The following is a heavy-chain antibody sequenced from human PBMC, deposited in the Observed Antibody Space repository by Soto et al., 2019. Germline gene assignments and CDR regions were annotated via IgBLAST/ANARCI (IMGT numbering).Heavy chain of an antibody. CDR2: IIPIFGTA. V-gene: IGHV1-69*13. Sequence: SVKVPCKASGGTFSSYAISWVRQAPGQGLEWMGGIIPIFGTANYAQKFQGRVTITADESTSTAYMELSSPRSEDTAVYYCARHQLPHTNPHYYYDGMDVWGQGTTVTVSS. CDR1: GGTFSSYA. J-gene: IGHJ6*02. D-gene: IGHD2-2*01. CDR3: ARHQLPHTNPHYYYDGMDV.